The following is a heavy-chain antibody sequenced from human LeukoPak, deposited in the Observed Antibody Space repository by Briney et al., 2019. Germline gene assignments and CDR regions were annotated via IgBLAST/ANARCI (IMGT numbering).Heavy chain of an antibody. CDR2: ISASGVST. CDR3: AKDAWGYSYGHSDY. V-gene: IGHV3-23*01. CDR1: GFTFSSYA. Sequence: GGSLRLSCAASGFTFSSYAMNWVRQAPGKGLEWVSTISASGVSTYYADSVKGRFTISRDNSKNTLYLQMNSLRAEDTAVYYCAKDAWGYSYGHSDYWGQGTLVTVSS. J-gene: IGHJ4*02. D-gene: IGHD5-18*01.